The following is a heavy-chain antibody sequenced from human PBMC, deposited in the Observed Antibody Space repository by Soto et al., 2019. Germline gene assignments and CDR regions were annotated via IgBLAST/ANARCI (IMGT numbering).Heavy chain of an antibody. V-gene: IGHV3-30*03. Sequence: PGGSLRLSCAASGFTFAHYAMHRVRHSPGKGLEWVAFMSHDENRKLYSDSVRGRFTVSRDNSRNTAYLQMNILRAEDTSLYLCATDIDDTWLLNSWGQGTFVTVSS. D-gene: IGHD5-12*01. CDR2: MSHDENRK. CDR1: GFTFAHYA. J-gene: IGHJ4*02. CDR3: ATDIDDTWLLNS.